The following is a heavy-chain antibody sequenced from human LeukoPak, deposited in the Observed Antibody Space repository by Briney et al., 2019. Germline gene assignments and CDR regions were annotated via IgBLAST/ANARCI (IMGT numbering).Heavy chain of an antibody. Sequence: PGGSLRLSCAASGFTFSSYSMNWVRQAPGKGLEWVSYISISSTTIYYADSVKGRFTISRDNAKNSLYLQMTSLRAEDTAFYYCARGTETYYDSSAYYSYWGQGTLVTVSS. J-gene: IGHJ4*02. CDR2: ISISSTTI. V-gene: IGHV3-48*04. D-gene: IGHD3-22*01. CDR1: GFTFSSYS. CDR3: ARGTETYYDSSAYYSY.